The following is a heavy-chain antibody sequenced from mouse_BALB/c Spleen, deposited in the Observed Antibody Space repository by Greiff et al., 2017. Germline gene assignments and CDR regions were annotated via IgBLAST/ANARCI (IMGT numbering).Heavy chain of an antibody. CDR3: TRRSYYYGSDAMDY. Sequence: QVQLKQPGAELVRPGASVKLSCKASGYTFTSYWINWVKQRPGQGLEWIGNIYPSDSYTNYNQKFKDKATLTVDKSSSTAYMQLSSPKSEDSAVYYCTRRSYYYGSDAMDYWGQGTSVTVSS. D-gene: IGHD1-1*01. J-gene: IGHJ4*01. CDR2: IYPSDSYT. CDR1: GYTFTSYW. V-gene: IGHV1-69*02.